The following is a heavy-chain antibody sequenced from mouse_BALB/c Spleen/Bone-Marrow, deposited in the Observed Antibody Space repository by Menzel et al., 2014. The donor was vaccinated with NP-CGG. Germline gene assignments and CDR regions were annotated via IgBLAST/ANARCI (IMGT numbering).Heavy chain of an antibody. Sequence: QVQLQQSGAELAKPGAPVKMSCKASGYTFTSYWMHWVKQRPGQGLEWIGNINTSTGYTEYNQKFKDKATLTADKSSSTAYMQLNSLTSEDSAVYYCARSYGKNVDYWGQGTTLTVSS. D-gene: IGHD2-1*01. V-gene: IGHV1-7*01. CDR2: INTSTGYT. J-gene: IGHJ2*01. CDR1: GYTFTSYW. CDR3: ARSYGKNVDY.